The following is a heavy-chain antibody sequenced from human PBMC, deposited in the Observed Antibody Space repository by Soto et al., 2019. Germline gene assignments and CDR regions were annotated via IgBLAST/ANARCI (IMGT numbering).Heavy chain of an antibody. CDR3: ARDLGGDLGGEYYYYGMDV. Sequence: SETLSLTCTVSGGSVSSGSYYWSWIRQPPGKGLEWIGYIYYSGSTNYNPSLKSRVTISVDTSKNQFSLKLSSVTAADTAVYYWARDLGGDLGGEYYYYGMDVWGQGTTVTVSS. J-gene: IGHJ6*02. CDR2: IYYSGST. D-gene: IGHD2-21*02. V-gene: IGHV4-61*01. CDR1: GGSVSSGSYY.